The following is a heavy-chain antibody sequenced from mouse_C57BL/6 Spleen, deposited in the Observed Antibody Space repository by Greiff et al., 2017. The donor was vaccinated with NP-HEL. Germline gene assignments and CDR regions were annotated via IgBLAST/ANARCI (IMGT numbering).Heavy chain of an antibody. CDR3: ARDAHYPDWYFDV. Sequence: DVQLQESGPGLVKPSQSLSLTCSVTGYSITSGYYWNWIRQFPGNKLEWMGYISYDGSNNYNPSLKNRISITRDTSKNQFFLKLNSVTTEDTATYYCARDAHYPDWYFDVWGTGTTVTVSS. V-gene: IGHV3-6*01. CDR2: ISYDGSN. J-gene: IGHJ1*03. D-gene: IGHD5-5*01. CDR1: GYSITSGYY.